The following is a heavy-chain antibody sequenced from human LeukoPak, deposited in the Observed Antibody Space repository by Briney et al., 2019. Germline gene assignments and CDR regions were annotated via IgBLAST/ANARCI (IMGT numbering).Heavy chain of an antibody. CDR1: GGSIRGYY. D-gene: IGHD3-22*01. V-gene: IGHV4-59*01. Sequence: SETLSLTCNVSGGSIRGYYWNWIRQPPEKGLEWLGYIYSSGSTNYNPSLKSRVTMSVDTSKNQFSLKVSSVTAADTAVYYCARSGGYYYDSSGYYPFDYWGQGTLVTVSS. CDR3: ARSGGYYYDSSGYYPFDY. CDR2: IYSSGST. J-gene: IGHJ4*02.